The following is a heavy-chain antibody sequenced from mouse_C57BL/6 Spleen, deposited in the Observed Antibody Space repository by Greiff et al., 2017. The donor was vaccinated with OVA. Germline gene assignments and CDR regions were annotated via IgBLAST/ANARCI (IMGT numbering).Heavy chain of an antibody. CDR1: GYAFSSYW. CDR2: IYPGDGDT. CDR3: ARSTMVETWFAY. J-gene: IGHJ3*01. V-gene: IGHV1-80*01. Sequence: QVHVKQSGAELVKPGASVKISCKASGYAFSSYWMNWVKQRPGKGLEWIGQIYPGDGDTNYNGKFKGKATLTADKSSSTAYMQLSSLTSEDSAVYFCARSTMVETWFAYWGQGTLVTVSA. D-gene: IGHD2-2*01.